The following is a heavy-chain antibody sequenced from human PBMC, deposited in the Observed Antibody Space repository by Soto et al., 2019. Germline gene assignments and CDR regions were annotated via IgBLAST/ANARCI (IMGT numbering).Heavy chain of an antibody. CDR3: ARASPSRPQKYSGSYYAY. CDR2: INHSGST. CDR1: GGSFSGYY. V-gene: IGHV4-34*01. J-gene: IGHJ4*02. Sequence: SETLSLTCAVYGGSFSGYYWSWIRQPPGKGLEWIGEINHSGSTNYNPSLKSRVTISVDTSKNQFSLKLSSVTAADTAVYYCARASPSRPQKYSGSYYAYWGQGTLVTVSS. D-gene: IGHD1-26*01.